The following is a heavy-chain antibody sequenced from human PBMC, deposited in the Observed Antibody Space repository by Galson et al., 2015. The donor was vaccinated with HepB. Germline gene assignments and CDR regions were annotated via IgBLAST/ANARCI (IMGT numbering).Heavy chain of an antibody. CDR1: CDSVSSNTAA. V-gene: IGHV6-1*01. CDR3: ARLLGDYGGNGLAFDI. Sequence: CAIFCDSVSSNTAAWYWIRQFPSRGLEWLGRIYYRSKWYNDYAVAVKSRITINPDTSKNQFSLQLNSVTPEDTAVYYCARLLGDYGGNGLAFDIWGQGTMVTVSS. CDR2: IYYRSKWYN. D-gene: IGHD4-23*01. J-gene: IGHJ3*02.